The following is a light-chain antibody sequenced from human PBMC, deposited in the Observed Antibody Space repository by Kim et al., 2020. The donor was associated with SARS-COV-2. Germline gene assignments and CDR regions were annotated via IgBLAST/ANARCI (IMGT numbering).Light chain of an antibody. V-gene: IGLV2-14*03. J-gene: IGLJ1*01. CDR1: SSDVGDYNY. CDR3: SSYTTSGTYV. CDR2: DVT. Sequence: GPSITFSCSATSSDVGDYNYVSWYQQHPLSAPKLMIYDVTERPSGVSNRFSASKSGNTASLTISGLLPEDEADYYCSSYTTSGTYVFGTGTKVTVL.